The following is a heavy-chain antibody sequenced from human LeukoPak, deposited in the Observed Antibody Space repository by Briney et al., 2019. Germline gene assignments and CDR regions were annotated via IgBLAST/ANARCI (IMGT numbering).Heavy chain of an antibody. CDR1: GYTFTSYY. CDR2: INPSGGST. V-gene: IGHV1-46*01. CDR3: AVRGGQYYFDY. Sequence: ASVKVSCKASGYTFTSYYMHWVRQAPGQGLEWMGIINPSGGSTSYAQKFQGRVTMTRDTSTSTAYMELSSLRSEDTAVYYCAVRGGQYYFDYWGQGTLVTVSS. J-gene: IGHJ4*02.